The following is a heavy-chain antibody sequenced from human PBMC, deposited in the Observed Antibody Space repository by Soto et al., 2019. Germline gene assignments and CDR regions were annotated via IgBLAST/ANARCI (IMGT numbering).Heavy chain of an antibody. V-gene: IGHV1-3*04. D-gene: IGHD3-3*01. CDR1: GYHLTTYA. Sequence: GXSVKVSCKAAGYHLTTYAVVWGRQAPGQRLEWMGWINTGNGNTKYSPKFQGRVTITRDTSASTAYMELSSLKSEDTAVYYCARGERLYFNYYGMDVWGRGSTVTVSS. CDR2: INTGNGNT. J-gene: IGHJ6*02. CDR3: ARGERLYFNYYGMDV.